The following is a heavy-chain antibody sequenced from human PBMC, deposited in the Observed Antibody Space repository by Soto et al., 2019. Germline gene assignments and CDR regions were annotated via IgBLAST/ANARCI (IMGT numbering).Heavy chain of an antibody. Sequence: EMQVVQSGGGLVQPGGSLRLSCAASGFTFSHHWMSWVRQAPGKGLEWVAKIKEDGSEKNYADSVKGRFTISRDNAKNSLYLQMNSLRAEDTAMYYCARDVLPFALDIWGQVTMVTVFS. V-gene: IGHV3-7*03. CDR1: GFTFSHHW. CDR3: ARDVLPFALDI. CDR2: IKEDGSEK. J-gene: IGHJ3*02. D-gene: IGHD3-10*01.